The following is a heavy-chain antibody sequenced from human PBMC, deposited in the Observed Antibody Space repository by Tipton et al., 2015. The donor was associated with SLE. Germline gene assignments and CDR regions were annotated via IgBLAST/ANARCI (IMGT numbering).Heavy chain of an antibody. CDR1: GVSIRRHY. V-gene: IGHV4-59*11. Sequence: LRLSCTVSGVSIRRHYWSWIRLSPGKGLEWIVYTYNNDRTKYNPSLESRVTVSVDTSKNLLSLKLSSVTAADTAIYFCARERDCGSDCFGSYYYYMDVWGKGTTVIVSS. CDR3: ARERDCGSDCFGSYYYYMDV. J-gene: IGHJ6*03. CDR2: TYNNDRT. D-gene: IGHD2-21*01.